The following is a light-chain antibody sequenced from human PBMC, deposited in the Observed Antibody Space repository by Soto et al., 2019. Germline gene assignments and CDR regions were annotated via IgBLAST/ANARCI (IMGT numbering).Light chain of an antibody. V-gene: IGLV1-40*01. CDR3: QSYDSSLSALWV. CDR2: GNS. CDR1: SSNIGAGYD. J-gene: IGLJ3*02. Sequence: QSVLTQPPSVSGAPGQRVTISCTGSSSNIGAGYDVHWYQQLPGTAPKLLIYGNSNRPSGVPDRFSGSKSGTSASLAITGLRAEDEADYYCQSYDSSLSALWVFGGGTKLTVL.